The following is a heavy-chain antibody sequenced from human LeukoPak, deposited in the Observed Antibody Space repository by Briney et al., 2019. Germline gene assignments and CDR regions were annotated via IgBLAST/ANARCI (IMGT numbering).Heavy chain of an antibody. D-gene: IGHD6-19*01. CDR1: GLHFSGTA. Sequence: GGSLRLSSAASGLHFSGTAMSWVRQAPGKGLEWVSAISNDGMNAYYADSVKGRFTISRDNSKKTVSLEMSSLTAADTGVYYCAKDGAQYSSGPECDPRGQGALVTVSP. CDR2: ISNDGMNA. J-gene: IGHJ5*02. CDR3: AKDGAQYSSGPECDP. V-gene: IGHV3-23*01.